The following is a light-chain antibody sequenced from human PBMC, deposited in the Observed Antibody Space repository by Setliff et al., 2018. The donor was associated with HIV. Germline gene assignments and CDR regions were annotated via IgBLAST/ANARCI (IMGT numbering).Light chain of an antibody. CDR2: DVS. CDR1: SSDVGGYNC. V-gene: IGLV2-14*03. J-gene: IGLJ1*01. Sequence: QSALTQPASVSGSPGQSITISCTGTSSDVGGYNCVSWYQQHPGKAPKLMIYDVSDRPSGVSNRFSGSKSGNTASLTISGLQAEDEADYYCASYSNSISLYVFGTGTKVTVL. CDR3: ASYSNSISLYV.